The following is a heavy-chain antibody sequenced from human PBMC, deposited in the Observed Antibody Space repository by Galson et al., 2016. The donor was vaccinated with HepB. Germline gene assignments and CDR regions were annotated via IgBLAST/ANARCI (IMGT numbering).Heavy chain of an antibody. D-gene: IGHD3-10*01. J-gene: IGHJ6*02. Sequence: SETLSLTCGVYSGSFSGYSWIWIRQPPGRGLEWIGEINHSGGTNYNPSLKSRVTISADTFKNQFSLHLSYVTAADTAVYYCARGLFLRRSGRDGYYGMDVWGQGTTVTV. V-gene: IGHV4-34*01. CDR3: ARGLFLRRSGRDGYYGMDV. CDR2: INHSGGT. CDR1: SGSFSGYS.